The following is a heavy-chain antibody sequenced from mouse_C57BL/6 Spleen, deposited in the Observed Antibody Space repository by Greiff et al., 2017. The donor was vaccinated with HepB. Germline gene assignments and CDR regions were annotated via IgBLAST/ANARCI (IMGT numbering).Heavy chain of an antibody. CDR1: GYSFTSYY. D-gene: IGHD1-1*02. CDR2: IYPGSGNT. V-gene: IGHV1-66*01. Sequence: VQLQESGPELVKPGASVKISCKASGYSFTSYYIHWVKQRPGQGLEWIGWIYPGSGNTKCNEKFKGKATLTADTSSSTAYMQLSSLTSEDSAVYYCATYGDYAMDYWGQGTSVTVSS. J-gene: IGHJ4*01. CDR3: ATYGDYAMDY.